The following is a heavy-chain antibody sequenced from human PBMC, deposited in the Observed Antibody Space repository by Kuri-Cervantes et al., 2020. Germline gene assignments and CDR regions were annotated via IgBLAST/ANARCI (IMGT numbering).Heavy chain of an antibody. CDR2: IYYSGST. Sequence: SETLSLTCTVSGGSISSYYWSWIRQPPGKGLEWIGYIYYSGSTNYNPSLKSRVTISVDTSKNQFSLKLSPVTAADTAVYYCARDLYYFDYWGQGTLVTVSS. CDR3: ARDLYYFDY. CDR1: GGSISSYY. J-gene: IGHJ4*02. D-gene: IGHD2-8*01. V-gene: IGHV4-59*01.